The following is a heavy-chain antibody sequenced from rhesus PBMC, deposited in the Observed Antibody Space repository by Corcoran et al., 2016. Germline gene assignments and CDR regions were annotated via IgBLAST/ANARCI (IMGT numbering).Heavy chain of an antibody. CDR3: ARVLIAAAGRTIFDY. J-gene: IGHJ4*01. CDR1: GGPISSGYYY. CDR2: HTYSGST. Sequence: QVQLQESGPGLVKPSETLSLTCAVSGGPISSGYYYWSWIRQPPGKGLEWIWYHTYSGSTSLTPSLKSRVTSLRATSKNQFSLKLSSVTAADTAVYYCARVLIAAAGRTIFDYWGQGVLVTVSS. D-gene: IGHD6S26*01. V-gene: IGHV4-122*02.